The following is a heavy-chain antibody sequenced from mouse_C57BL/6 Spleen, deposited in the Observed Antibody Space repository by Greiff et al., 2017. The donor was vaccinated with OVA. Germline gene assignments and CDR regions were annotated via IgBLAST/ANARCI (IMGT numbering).Heavy chain of an antibody. CDR1: GYTFTSYG. Sequence: VQLQQSGAELARPGASVKLSCKASGYTFTSYGISWVKQRTGQGLEWIGEIYPRSGNTYYNEKFKGKATLTADKSSSTAYMELRSLTSEDSAVYFCAGGSSYVSWYFDVWGTGTTVTVSS. D-gene: IGHD1-1*01. J-gene: IGHJ1*03. V-gene: IGHV1-81*01. CDR3: AGGSSYVSWYFDV. CDR2: IYPRSGNT.